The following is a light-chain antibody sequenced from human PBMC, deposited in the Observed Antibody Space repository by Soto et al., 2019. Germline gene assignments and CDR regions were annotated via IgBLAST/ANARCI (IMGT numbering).Light chain of an antibody. CDR3: CSYIIVSTLL. V-gene: IGLV2-23*01. CDR2: EAN. CDR1: SSDVGNYNL. Sequence: QSALTQAASVSGSPGQSITISCTGTSSDVGNYNLVSWYQHHPGKAPKLLIYEANRRPSEVSDRFSGSKSGNAASLTISGPQPEDEADYHCCSYIIVSTLLFGGGTKVT. J-gene: IGLJ2*01.